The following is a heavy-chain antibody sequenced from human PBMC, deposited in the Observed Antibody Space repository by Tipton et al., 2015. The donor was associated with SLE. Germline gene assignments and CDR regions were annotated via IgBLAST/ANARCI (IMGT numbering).Heavy chain of an antibody. J-gene: IGHJ6*03. CDR2: INHSGST. D-gene: IGHD1-1*01. CDR1: GGSFSGYY. V-gene: IGHV4-34*01. Sequence: LRLSCAVYGGSFSGYYWSWIRQPPGKGLEWIGGINHSGSTNYNPSLKSRVTISVDTSKNQFSLRLSSVTAADTAVYYCARAPGLERSYYYYYYMDVWGKGTTVTVSS. CDR3: ARAPGLERSYYYYYYMDV.